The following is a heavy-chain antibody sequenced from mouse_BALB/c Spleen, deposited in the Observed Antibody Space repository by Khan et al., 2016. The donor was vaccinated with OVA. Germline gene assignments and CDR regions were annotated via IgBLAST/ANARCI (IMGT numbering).Heavy chain of an antibody. CDR1: GFNIKDYY. V-gene: IGHV14-1*02. Sequence: GRLQQSGAELVRPGALVKLSCKASGFNIKDYYIHWVKQRPEQGLEWIGWIDPENGNTVYDPRFQGKASITADTSSNTAYLQLSSLTSEYTAVYYCPRSLLLYFDYWGQGTTLTVSS. CDR3: PRSLLLYFDY. CDR2: IDPENGNT. D-gene: IGHD6-2*01. J-gene: IGHJ2*01.